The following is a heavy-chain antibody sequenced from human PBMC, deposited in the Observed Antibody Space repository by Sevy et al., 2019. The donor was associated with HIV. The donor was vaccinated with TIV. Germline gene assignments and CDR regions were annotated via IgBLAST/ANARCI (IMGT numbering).Heavy chain of an antibody. CDR2: IIPIFGTA. CDR1: GGTFSSYA. Sequence: ASVKVSCKASGGTFSSYAISWVRQAPGQGLEWMGGIIPIFGTANYAQKFQGRVTITADESTITAYMELSSLRSEDTAVYYCARAVAPGIAVAGTIGSYYYYGMDVWGQGTTVTVSS. D-gene: IGHD6-19*01. J-gene: IGHJ6*02. V-gene: IGHV1-69*13. CDR3: ARAVAPGIAVAGTIGSYYYYGMDV.